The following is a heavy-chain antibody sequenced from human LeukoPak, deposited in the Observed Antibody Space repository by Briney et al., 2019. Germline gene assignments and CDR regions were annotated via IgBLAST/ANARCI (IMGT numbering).Heavy chain of an antibody. D-gene: IGHD2-8*02. CDR3: MRGEWGMLLDY. J-gene: IGHJ4*02. V-gene: IGHV3-11*04. CDR2: IHKGYGRI. Sequence: GGSLRLSCAASGFNFGDYHMTWIRQRPGKGLEWVSDIHKGYGRIYYAESVKGRFTISRDNAKNSLFLQMSRLGPEDTAVYYCMRGEWGMLLDYWGQGTLVTVSS. CDR1: GFNFGDYH.